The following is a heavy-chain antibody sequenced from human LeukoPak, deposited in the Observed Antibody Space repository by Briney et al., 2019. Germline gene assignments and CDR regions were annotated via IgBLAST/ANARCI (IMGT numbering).Heavy chain of an antibody. V-gene: IGHV3-30*18. CDR1: GFTFSSYG. CDR3: AKDSALWSRFRYYFDY. D-gene: IGHD2-21*01. CDR2: ISYDGSNK. J-gene: IGHJ4*02. Sequence: GGSLRLSCAASGFTFSSYGMHWVRKAPGKGLEWVAVISYDGSNKYYADSVKGRFTISRDNSKNTLYLQMNSLRAEDTAVYYCAKDSALWSRFRYYFDYWGQGTLVTVSS.